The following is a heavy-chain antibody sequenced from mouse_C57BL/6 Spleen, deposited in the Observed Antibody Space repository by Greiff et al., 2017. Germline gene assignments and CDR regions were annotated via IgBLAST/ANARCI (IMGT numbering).Heavy chain of an antibody. V-gene: IGHV1-69*01. CDR2: IDPSDSYT. D-gene: IGHD3-2*02. Sequence: VQLQQPGAELVMPGASVKLSCKASGYTFTSYWMHWVKQRPGQGLEWIGEIDPSDSYTNYNQKFKGKSTLPVDKSSSTAYMQLSSLTSEDSAVYYCARGGAQATYYFDYWGQGTTLTVSS. CDR3: ARGGAQATYYFDY. J-gene: IGHJ2*01. CDR1: GYTFTSYW.